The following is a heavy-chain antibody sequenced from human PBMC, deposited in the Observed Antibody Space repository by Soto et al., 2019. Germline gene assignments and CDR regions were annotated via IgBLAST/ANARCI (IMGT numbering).Heavy chain of an antibody. D-gene: IGHD3-9*01. CDR2: ISVSGTMR. Sequence: QLVESGGGSVQPGRSLRLSCAPSGFTFSSYEMNWVRQAPGKGLEWVSYISVSGTMRFYADAVKGRFTISRDNTKKILYLPMNSLRAEDTALYCCATAGLTGTVWGQGTTVTVSS. CDR3: ATAGLTGTV. CDR1: GFTFSSYE. J-gene: IGHJ6*02. V-gene: IGHV3-48*03.